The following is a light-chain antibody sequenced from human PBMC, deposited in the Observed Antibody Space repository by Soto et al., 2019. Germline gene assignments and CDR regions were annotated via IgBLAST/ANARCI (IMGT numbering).Light chain of an antibody. CDR3: QQYKSYWT. CDR1: QNINTW. J-gene: IGKJ1*01. Sequence: DFQMTQSPSTLSASVGDRVTITCRASQNINTWLAWYQQKPGKAPNLLIYKASSLESGVPSRFSGSGSGTEFTLTISSLQPDDFATYYCQQYKSYWTFGQGTKVEMK. V-gene: IGKV1-5*03. CDR2: KAS.